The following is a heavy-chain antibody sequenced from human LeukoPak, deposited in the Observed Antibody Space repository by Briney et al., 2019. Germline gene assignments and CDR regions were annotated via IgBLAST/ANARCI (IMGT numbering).Heavy chain of an antibody. J-gene: IGHJ4*02. CDR1: GFTFSTSY. D-gene: IGHD3-10*01. Sequence: PGGSLRLSCAASGFTFSTSYMNWVRQAPGKGLEWVSLITGSSSYIYYTDSVKGRFTISRDNAKNSLYLQMNSLRAEDTAVYYCARDAHTYLIYYGSGSFDYWGQGTLVTVSS. CDR2: ITGSSSYI. CDR3: ARDAHTYLIYYGSGSFDY. V-gene: IGHV3-21*04.